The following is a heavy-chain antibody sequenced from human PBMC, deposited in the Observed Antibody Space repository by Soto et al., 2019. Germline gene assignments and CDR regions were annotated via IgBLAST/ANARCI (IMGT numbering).Heavy chain of an antibody. CDR3: ARGTYGDYAEG. CDR1: GYSISSGYY. Sequence: SETLSVTCAVSGYSISSGYYWGWIRQPPGKGLEWIGSIYHSGSTYYNPSLKSRVTISVDTSKNQFSLKLSSVTAADTAAYYCARGTYGDYAEGWGQGTRVTVS. D-gene: IGHD4-17*01. J-gene: IGHJ4*02. V-gene: IGHV4-38-2*01. CDR2: IYHSGST.